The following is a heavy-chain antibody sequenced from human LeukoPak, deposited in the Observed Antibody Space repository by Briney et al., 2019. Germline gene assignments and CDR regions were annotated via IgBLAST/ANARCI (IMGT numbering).Heavy chain of an antibody. CDR2: IYHSGST. D-gene: IGHD5-18*01. CDR3: ASSAKAGGYSYGIGY. CDR1: GGSISSSNW. Sequence: SGTLSLTCAVSGGSISSSNWWSWVRQPPGKGLEWIGEIYHSGSTNYNPSLKSRVTISVDKSKNQFSLKLSSVTAADTAVYYCASSAKAGGYSYGIGYWGQGTLVTVSS. J-gene: IGHJ4*02. V-gene: IGHV4-4*02.